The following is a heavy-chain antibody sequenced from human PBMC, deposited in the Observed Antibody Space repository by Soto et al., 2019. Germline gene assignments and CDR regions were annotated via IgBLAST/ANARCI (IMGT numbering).Heavy chain of an antibody. CDR3: SSGGRERFDY. J-gene: IGHJ4*02. Sequence: QVQLVQSGAEVKKPGASVKVSCKASGFTFTSFYMHWVRQAPGQGLEWMGIINPSGGSTTYAQKFQGRVTMARDTSTSTVYMELSSLRSEDTAVYYCSSGGRERFDYWGQGTLVTVSS. CDR2: INPSGGST. D-gene: IGHD3-16*01. CDR1: GFTFTSFY. V-gene: IGHV1-46*03.